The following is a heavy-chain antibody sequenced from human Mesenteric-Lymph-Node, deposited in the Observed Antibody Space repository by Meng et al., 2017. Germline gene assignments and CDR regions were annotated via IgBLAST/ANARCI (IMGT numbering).Heavy chain of an antibody. CDR1: GGSISSGVY. Sequence: SETLSLTCTVSGGSISSGVYWSWVRQAAGQGLEWIGRMYSSGSTDYNPPLKSRVTISIDTSKNEISLKLTSVTAADTAVYYCARAVGELDDAFDIWGQGKRV. CDR2: MYSSGST. D-gene: IGHD3/OR15-3a*01. CDR3: ARAVGELDDAFDI. V-gene: IGHV4-61*02. J-gene: IGHJ3*02.